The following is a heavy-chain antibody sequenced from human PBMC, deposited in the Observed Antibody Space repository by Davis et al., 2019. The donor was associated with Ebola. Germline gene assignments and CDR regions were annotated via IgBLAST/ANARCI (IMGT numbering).Heavy chain of an antibody. J-gene: IGHJ4*02. Sequence: PSETLSLTCAISGDSVSGNSGAWNWIRQSPSRGLEWLGRTYYSSKWFNDYAVSVKSRITISADTAKNQLSLHLDSVTPEDTAVYYCARGWLRSAFDQWGQGTLVTVSS. CDR3: ARGWLRSAFDQ. V-gene: IGHV6-1*01. D-gene: IGHD5-12*01. CDR1: GDSVSGNSGA. CDR2: TYYSSKWFN.